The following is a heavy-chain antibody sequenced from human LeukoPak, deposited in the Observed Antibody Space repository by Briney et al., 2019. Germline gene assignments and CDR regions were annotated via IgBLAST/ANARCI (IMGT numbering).Heavy chain of an antibody. CDR2: ISSNGGST. D-gene: IGHD4-11*01. V-gene: IGHV3-64*01. CDR1: GFTFSSYA. J-gene: IGHJ3*02. CDR3: VREEDYRVAFDI. Sequence: GGSLRLSCAASGFTFSSYAMHWVRQAPGKGLEYVSAISSNGGSTYYANSVKGRFTISRDNSKNTLYLQMGSLRAEDMAVYYCVREEDYRVAFDIWGQGTMVTVSS.